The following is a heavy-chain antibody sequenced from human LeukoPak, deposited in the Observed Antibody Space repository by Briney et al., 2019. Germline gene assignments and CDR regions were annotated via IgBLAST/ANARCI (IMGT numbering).Heavy chain of an antibody. CDR2: TYCRSKWYN. D-gene: IGHD2-15*01. CDR3: ARVDCSGGSCYGNWFDP. Sequence: SQTLSLTCAISGDSVSSKSAAWNWIRQSPSRGLEWLGRTYCRSKWYNDYAVSVKSRITINPDTSKDQFSLQLNSVTPEYTAVYYCARVDCSGGSCYGNWFDPWGQGTLVTVSS. V-gene: IGHV6-1*01. J-gene: IGHJ5*02. CDR1: GDSVSSKSAA.